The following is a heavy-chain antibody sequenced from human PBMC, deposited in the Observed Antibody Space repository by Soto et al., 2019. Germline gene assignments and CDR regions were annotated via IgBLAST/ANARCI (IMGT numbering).Heavy chain of an antibody. CDR3: ARPRDTATPRAHFEY. CDR1: GFTFSSYA. Sequence: GGSLRLSCAASGFTFSSYAMHWVRQAPGKGLEWVAVISYDGSNKYYADSVKGRFTISRDNAKNSLSLQMNSLRGEDTAVYYCARPRDTATPRAHFEYWGQGTLVTVSS. CDR2: ISYDGSNK. J-gene: IGHJ4*02. V-gene: IGHV3-30-3*01. D-gene: IGHD5-18*01.